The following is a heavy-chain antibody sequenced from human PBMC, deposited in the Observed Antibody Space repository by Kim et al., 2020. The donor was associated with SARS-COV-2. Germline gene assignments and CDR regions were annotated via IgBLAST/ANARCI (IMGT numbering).Heavy chain of an antibody. CDR2: IDYSGTT. CDR1: GASITSHY. D-gene: IGHD3-22*01. Sequence: SETLSLTCTVSGASITSHYWSWIRQPPGQGLEWIGYIDYSGTTNYSPSLKSRVAISADSSKNQFSLRLSSVIAADTAVYYFARGQFYFSGRRGYYSLDY. J-gene: IGHJ4*01. CDR3: ARGQFYFSGRRGYYSLDY. V-gene: IGHV4-59*11.